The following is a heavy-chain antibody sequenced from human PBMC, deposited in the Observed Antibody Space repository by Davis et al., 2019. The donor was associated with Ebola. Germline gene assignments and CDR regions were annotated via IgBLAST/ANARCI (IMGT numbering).Heavy chain of an antibody. J-gene: IGHJ4*02. CDR3: ARDLGAVAGIFDY. V-gene: IGHV3-23*01. CDR1: VITFSSYA. Sequence: GGSLRLSCADSVITFSSYAMTWVRQAPGKGLEWVSAISGSGGTTYYAGSVKGRFTVSRDNSKNTLYLQMNSLRAEDTAVYYCARDLGAVAGIFDYWGQGTLVTVSS. D-gene: IGHD6-19*01. CDR2: ISGSGGTT.